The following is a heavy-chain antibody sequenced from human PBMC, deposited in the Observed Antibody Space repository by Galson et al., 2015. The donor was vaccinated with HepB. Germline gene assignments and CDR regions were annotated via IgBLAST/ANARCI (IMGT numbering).Heavy chain of an antibody. V-gene: IGHV1-18*01. D-gene: IGHD2-15*01. CDR3: ARGALVVGVAATQNNWFDP. CDR1: GYTFSSYS. CDR2: TSAYNRNT. Sequence: SVKVSCKASGYTFSSYSITWVRQGPGQGLERKGWTSAYNRNTNSEQKLQGRVTMTQDRSTRTAYMELRSLRSDDTALYYRARGALVVGVAATQNNWFDPWGQGTLVTVSS. J-gene: IGHJ5*02.